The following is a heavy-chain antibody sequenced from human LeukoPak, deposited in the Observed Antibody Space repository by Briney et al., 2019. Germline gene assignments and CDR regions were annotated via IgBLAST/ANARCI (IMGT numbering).Heavy chain of an antibody. CDR1: GYTLTELS. Sequence: ASVTVSCTVSGYTLTELSMHWVRQAPGKGLEWMGGFDPEDGETIYAQKFQGRVTMTEDTSTDTAYMELSSLRSEDTAVYYCATDRYGSGFPPDYWGQGTLVTVSS. CDR2: FDPEDGET. D-gene: IGHD3-10*01. J-gene: IGHJ4*02. V-gene: IGHV1-24*01. CDR3: ATDRYGSGFPPDY.